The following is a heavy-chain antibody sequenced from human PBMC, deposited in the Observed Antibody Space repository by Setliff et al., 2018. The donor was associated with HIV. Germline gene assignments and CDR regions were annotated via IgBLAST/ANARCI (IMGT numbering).Heavy chain of an antibody. CDR1: GGVSSFYY. CDR3: ARDPGXXDRKFDH. D-gene: IGHD3-22*01. CDR2: TCDNGIT. Sequence: SETLSLTCSISGGVSSFYYWNCLRQTPGEGLEWIAYTCDNGITHDNPSLESRVTLSLDTSRNLFSLRLASGTAAXXXVYYCARDPGXXDRKFDHWGQGALVTVSS. J-gene: IGHJ4*02. V-gene: IGHV4-59*01.